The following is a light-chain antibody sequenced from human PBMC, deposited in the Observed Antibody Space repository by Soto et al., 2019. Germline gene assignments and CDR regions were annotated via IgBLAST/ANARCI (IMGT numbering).Light chain of an antibody. J-gene: IGLJ2*01. CDR1: SSNIGAGYD. CDR2: GND. Sequence: QTVVTQPPSVSGAPGQGVTISCTGSSSNIGAGYDVHWYQQLPGAAPKLLIFGNDNRPSGVPDRFSGSRSGTSASLAITGLQAEDEADYYCQSFDSSFIGLVFGGGTKLTVL. V-gene: IGLV1-40*01. CDR3: QSFDSSFIGLV.